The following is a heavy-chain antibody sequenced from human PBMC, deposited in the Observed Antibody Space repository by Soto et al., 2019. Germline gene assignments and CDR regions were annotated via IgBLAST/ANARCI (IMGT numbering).Heavy chain of an antibody. J-gene: IGHJ4*02. Sequence: QVQLVQSGAEVKKPGASVKVSCKASGYIFTSYKMHWVRQAPGQGLEWMGMISPRGDFTSHEQKFQGRLTMTRDTSTSTVYMQLSSLRSEDTAVYYCAKDNTGWSFDYWGQGTLVTVSS. CDR3: AKDNTGWSFDY. CDR1: GYIFTSYK. V-gene: IGHV1-46*01. D-gene: IGHD6-19*01. CDR2: ISPRGDFT.